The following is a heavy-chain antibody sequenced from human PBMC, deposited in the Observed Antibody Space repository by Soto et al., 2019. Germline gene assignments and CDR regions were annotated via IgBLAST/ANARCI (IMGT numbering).Heavy chain of an antibody. V-gene: IGHV1-69*13. J-gene: IGHJ6*02. CDR1: GGTFSSYT. CDR3: ARPNIVLVPAADYYYGMDV. Sequence: GASVKVSCKASGGTFSSYTISWVRQAPGQGLEWMGRIIPIFGTANYAQKFQGRVTITADESTSTAYMELSSLRSEDTAVYYCARPNIVLVPAADYYYGMDVWGQGTTVTVSS. D-gene: IGHD2-2*01. CDR2: IIPIFGTA.